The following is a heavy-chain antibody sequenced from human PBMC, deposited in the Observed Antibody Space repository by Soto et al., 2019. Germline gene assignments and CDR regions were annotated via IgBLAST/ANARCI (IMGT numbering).Heavy chain of an antibody. J-gene: IGHJ4*02. V-gene: IGHV3-30-3*01. CDR3: AREFESY. CDR2: ISYDGSNK. Sequence: GGSLRLSCAASGFTFSSFAMSWVRQAPGKGLEWVAVISYDGSNKYYADSVKGRFTISRDNSKNTLYLQMNSLRAEDTAVYYCAREFESYWGQGTLVTVSS. CDR1: GFTFSSFA. D-gene: IGHD3-9*01.